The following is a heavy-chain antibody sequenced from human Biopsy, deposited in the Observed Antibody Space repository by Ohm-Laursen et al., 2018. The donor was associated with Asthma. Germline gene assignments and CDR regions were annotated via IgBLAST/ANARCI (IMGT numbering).Heavy chain of an antibody. Sequence: RFLRLSCTASGFKFDEYTMHWVRQAPGKGLEWVSGISWNSATIGYADSVEGRFTISRDNAKNSVFLHMDSLRPEDTAFYYCAKVRSDWVITESFDYWGQGVLVTVSS. V-gene: IGHV3-9*01. CDR1: GFKFDEYT. CDR2: ISWNSATI. J-gene: IGHJ4*02. CDR3: AKVRSDWVITESFDY. D-gene: IGHD3-22*01.